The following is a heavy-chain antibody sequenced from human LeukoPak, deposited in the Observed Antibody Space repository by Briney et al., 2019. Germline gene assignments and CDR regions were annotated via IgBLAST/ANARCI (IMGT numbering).Heavy chain of an antibody. CDR3: ARDRGSYLDAFDI. J-gene: IGHJ3*02. V-gene: IGHV3-74*01. Sequence: GGSLRLSCAASRFTFSNYGMHWVRQAPGKGLVWVSRINSDGSSTSYADSVKGRFTISRDNAKNTLDLQMNSLKAEDTAVYYCARDRGSYLDAFDILGQGTMVTGSS. CDR1: RFTFSNYG. D-gene: IGHD1-26*01. CDR2: INSDGSST.